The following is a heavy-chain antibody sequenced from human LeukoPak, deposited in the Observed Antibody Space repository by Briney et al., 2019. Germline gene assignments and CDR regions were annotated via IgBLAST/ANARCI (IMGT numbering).Heavy chain of an antibody. CDR1: GFTFSSYS. CDR3: AKEGAYSSGDFEY. D-gene: IGHD6-19*01. J-gene: IGHJ4*02. CDR2: ISSSSSYI. Sequence: GGSLRLSCAASGFTFSSYSMNWVRQAPGKGLEWVSSISSSSSYIYYADSVKGRFTISRDNAKNSLYLQMNSLRAEDTAVYYCAKEGAYSSGDFEYWGQGTLVTVSS. V-gene: IGHV3-21*01.